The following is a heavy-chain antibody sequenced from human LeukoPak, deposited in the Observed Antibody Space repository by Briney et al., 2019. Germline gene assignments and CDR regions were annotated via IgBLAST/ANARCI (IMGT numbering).Heavy chain of an antibody. J-gene: IGHJ6*02. CDR2: IYSGGST. Sequence: GGALRLSCAASGFTVSSNYMGWVRQAPGKGREWVSFIYSGGSTYYADSVKGRFTTPRDNSKHTLYLHMSSLRAEETAVYYCARAVSRLYGMAVWGQGTTVTVSS. CDR3: ARAVSRLYGMAV. CDR1: GFTVSSNY. D-gene: IGHD2/OR15-2a*01. V-gene: IGHV3-53*01.